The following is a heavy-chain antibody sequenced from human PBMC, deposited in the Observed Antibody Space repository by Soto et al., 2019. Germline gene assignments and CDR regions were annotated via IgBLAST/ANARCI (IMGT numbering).Heavy chain of an antibody. J-gene: IGHJ4*02. CDR3: ARSSTVSCPGTRIFDF. CDR2: VTDTGGDA. Sequence: GGSLRLSCVASGLTFGSRSMTWVRQAPGEGLQWVSTVTDTGGDAKYADSVRGRFVISRDNSKKTLYLQMTSLTAEDSAMYYCARSSTVSCPGTRIFDFCGRGPLVTVSS. V-gene: IGHV3-23*01. D-gene: IGHD3-10*01. CDR1: GLTFGSRS.